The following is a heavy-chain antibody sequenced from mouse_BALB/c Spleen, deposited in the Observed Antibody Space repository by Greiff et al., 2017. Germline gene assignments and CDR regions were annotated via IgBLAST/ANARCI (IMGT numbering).Heavy chain of an antibody. CDR3: TSYYGNPYYAMDY. J-gene: IGHJ4*01. CDR2: IDPENGDT. Sequence: VQLKESGAELVRSGASVKLSCTASGFNIKDYYMHWVKQRPEQGLEWIGWIDPENGDTEYAPKFQGKATMTADTSSNTAYLQLSSLTSEDTAVYYCTSYYGNPYYAMDYWGQGTSVTVSS. CDR1: GFNIKDYY. V-gene: IGHV14-4*02. D-gene: IGHD2-10*01.